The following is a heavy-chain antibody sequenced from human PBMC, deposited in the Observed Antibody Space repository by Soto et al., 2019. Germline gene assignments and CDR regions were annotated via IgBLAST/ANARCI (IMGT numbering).Heavy chain of an antibody. D-gene: IGHD6-6*01. CDR1: GYSFTSYW. J-gene: IGHJ6*02. Sequence: GESLKISCKGSGYSFTSYWISWVRQMPGKGLEWMGRIDPSDSYTNYSPSFQGHVTISADKSISTAYLKWSSLKASDTAMYYCAREYSSSTGYYYYGMDVWGQGTTVTVSS. CDR2: IDPSDSYT. CDR3: AREYSSSTGYYYYGMDV. V-gene: IGHV5-10-1*01.